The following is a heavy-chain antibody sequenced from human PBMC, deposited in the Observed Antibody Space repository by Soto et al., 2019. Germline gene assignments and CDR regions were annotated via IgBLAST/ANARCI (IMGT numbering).Heavy chain of an antibody. Sequence: ASVKVSCKAIGYSFTSHYMHWVRQAPGQGLEWMGTIYPGGVNIGYAQKFKGRVTMTKDTSTSTVYMELNSLTSEDTAVYYCAKLKPYGSGSYTGYWGQGTLVTVSS. CDR3: AKLKPYGSGSYTGY. CDR1: GYSFTSHY. CDR2: IYPGGVNI. D-gene: IGHD3-10*01. J-gene: IGHJ4*02. V-gene: IGHV1-46*01.